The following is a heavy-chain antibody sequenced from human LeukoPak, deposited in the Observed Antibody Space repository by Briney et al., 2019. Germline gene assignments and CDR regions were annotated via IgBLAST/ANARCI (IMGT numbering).Heavy chain of an antibody. D-gene: IGHD6-19*01. CDR3: ATIWLAAPYFDY. CDR2: INQDGSEK. CDR1: GFTLSNYW. V-gene: IGHV3-7*01. Sequence: GGSLRLSCAASGFTLSNYWMGWVRRAPGKGLEWVANINQDGSEKHYVDFLKGRFTISRDNANNSLYLQMNSLRAEDTAVYYCATIWLAAPYFDYWGQGTLVTVSS. J-gene: IGHJ4*02.